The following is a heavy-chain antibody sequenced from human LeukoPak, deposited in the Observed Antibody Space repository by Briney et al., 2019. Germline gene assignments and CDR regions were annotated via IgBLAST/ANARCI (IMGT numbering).Heavy chain of an antibody. CDR1: GFTFDDYS. CDR3: AKVGPVSSYGFGFFNY. CDR2: ISYNSGSI. D-gene: IGHD5-18*01. Sequence: SLRLPCSASGFTFDDYSMHWVRQAPGKGLEWVSDISYNSGSINYAESVKGRFTISRDNAKNSLYLQMNSLTVEDTALYYCAKVGPVSSYGFGFFNYWGRGTLVTVSS. J-gene: IGHJ4*02. V-gene: IGHV3-9*01.